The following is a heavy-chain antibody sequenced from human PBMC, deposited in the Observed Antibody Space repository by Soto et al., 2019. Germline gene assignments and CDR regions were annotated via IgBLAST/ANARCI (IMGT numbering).Heavy chain of an antibody. J-gene: IGHJ4*02. CDR2: VSYSGST. CDR1: GGAIYNDY. V-gene: IGHV4-59*08. D-gene: IGHD1-26*01. CDR3: ARHNVEGGYRYFDN. Sequence: PSETLSLTCTVSGGAIYNDYWSWVRRPPGKGLEWIGYVSYSGSTIYNPSLKSRVGISVDTSKDQLSLRLSSVTAADTAVYYCARHNVEGGYRYFDNWGQGVLVTVS.